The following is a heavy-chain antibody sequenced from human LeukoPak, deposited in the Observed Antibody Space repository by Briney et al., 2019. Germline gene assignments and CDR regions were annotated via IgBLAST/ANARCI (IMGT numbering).Heavy chain of an antibody. V-gene: IGHV4-59*01. J-gene: IGHJ5*02. D-gene: IGHD3-3*01. Sequence: SETLSLTCTVSGGSIISSSGSGIGKPPGKGWSGIGIIFYSGSTNYNPSLKSRVTISVDTSKNQFSLKLSSVTAADTAVYYCARGGGVRFLEWLLSDNWFDPWGQGTLVTVSS. CDR3: ARGGGVRFLEWLLSDNWFDP. CDR2: IFYSGST. CDR1: GGSIISSS.